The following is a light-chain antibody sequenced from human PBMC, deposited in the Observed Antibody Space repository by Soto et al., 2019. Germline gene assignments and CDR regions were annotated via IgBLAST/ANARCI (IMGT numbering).Light chain of an antibody. CDR2: DAS. CDR3: QQRSNWGHT. CDR1: QSVSSY. J-gene: IGKJ4*01. V-gene: IGKV3-11*01. Sequence: EIVLTQSPATLSLSPGERANLSCRASQSVSSYLAWYQQKPGQAPRLLIYDASNRATGIPARFSGSGSGTDFTLTISSLEPEDFAVYYCQQRSNWGHTFGGGTKVEIK.